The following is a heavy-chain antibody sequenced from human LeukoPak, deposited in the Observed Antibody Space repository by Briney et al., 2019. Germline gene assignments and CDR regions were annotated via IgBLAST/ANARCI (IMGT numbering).Heavy chain of an antibody. CDR3: ARVQLGDFDY. Sequence: SETLSLTCAVYGGSFSGYYWGWIRQPPGKGLEWIGNIYYTGSTYYSPSLKSRVTMSLDTSKNQFSLKLSSVTAADTAVYYCARVQLGDFDYWGQGTLVTVSS. D-gene: IGHD2-2*01. CDR2: IYYTGST. V-gene: IGHV4-34*01. CDR1: GGSFSGYY. J-gene: IGHJ4*02.